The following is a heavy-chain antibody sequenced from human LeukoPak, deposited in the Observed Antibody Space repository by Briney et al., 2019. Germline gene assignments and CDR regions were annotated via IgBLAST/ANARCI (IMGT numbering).Heavy chain of an antibody. Sequence: ASVKVSCKASGYTFSSYYMHWVRQAPGQGLEWMGRINPSGGSTSYAQKFQGRVTMTRDTSTSTVYMELSSLRSEDTAVYYCARPPIVGATTSAFDIWGQGTMVTVSS. CDR2: INPSGGST. CDR3: ARPPIVGATTSAFDI. V-gene: IGHV1-46*03. J-gene: IGHJ3*02. D-gene: IGHD1-26*01. CDR1: GYTFSSYY.